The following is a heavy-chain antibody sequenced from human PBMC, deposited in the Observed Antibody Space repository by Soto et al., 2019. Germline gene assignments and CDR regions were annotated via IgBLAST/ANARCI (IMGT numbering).Heavy chain of an antibody. CDR3: TTELYGDYYETDY. CDR1: GFTFSNAW. Sequence: EVQLVESGGGLVKPGGSLRLSCAASGFTFSNAWMNWVRQAPGKGLEWVGRIKSKTDGGTTDYAAPVKGRFTISRDDSKNTLYLQMNSLKTEDTAVYYCTTELYGDYYETDYWGQGTLVTVSS. V-gene: IGHV3-15*07. J-gene: IGHJ4*02. D-gene: IGHD4-17*01. CDR2: IKSKTDGGTT.